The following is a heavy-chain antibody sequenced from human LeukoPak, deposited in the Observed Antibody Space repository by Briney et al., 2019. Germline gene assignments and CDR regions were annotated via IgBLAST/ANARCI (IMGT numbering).Heavy chain of an antibody. CDR3: ARVGYDYVWGSYRPAVYYFDY. Sequence: GGSLRLSCAASGFTVSSNYMSWVRQAPGKGLEWVSVIYSGGSTYYADSVKGRFTISRDNSKNTLYLQMNSLRAEDTAVYYCARVGYDYVWGSYRPAVYYFDYWGQGTLVTVSS. J-gene: IGHJ4*02. CDR2: IYSGGST. V-gene: IGHV3-66*01. CDR1: GFTVSSNY. D-gene: IGHD3-16*02.